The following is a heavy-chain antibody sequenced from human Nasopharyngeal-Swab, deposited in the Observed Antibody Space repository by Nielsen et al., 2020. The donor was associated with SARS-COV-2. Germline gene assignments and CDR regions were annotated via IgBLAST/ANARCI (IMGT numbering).Heavy chain of an antibody. CDR1: GYTLTELS. D-gene: IGHD6-19*01. J-gene: IGHJ5*02. CDR2: FDPEDGET. Sequence: ASVKVSCKVSGYTLTELSMHWVRQAPGKGLEWMGGFDPEDGETIYAQKFQGRVTMTEDTSTDTAYMELSSLRSEDTAVYYCARDGGQWWLVILNENWFDPWGQGTLVTVSS. CDR3: ARDGGQWWLVILNENWFDP. V-gene: IGHV1-24*01.